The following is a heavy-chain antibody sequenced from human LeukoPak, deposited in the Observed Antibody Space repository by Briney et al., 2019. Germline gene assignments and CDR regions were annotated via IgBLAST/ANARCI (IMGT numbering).Heavy chain of an antibody. Sequence: PSETLSLTCTVSGGSISSGGYYWSWICQHPGKGLEWIGYIYYSGSTYYNPSLKSRVTISVDTSKNQFSLKLSSVTAADTAVYYCARGEQQYYMDVWGKGTTVTVSS. D-gene: IGHD6-13*01. CDR2: IYYSGST. CDR3: ARGEQQYYMDV. J-gene: IGHJ6*03. V-gene: IGHV4-31*03. CDR1: GGSISSGGYY.